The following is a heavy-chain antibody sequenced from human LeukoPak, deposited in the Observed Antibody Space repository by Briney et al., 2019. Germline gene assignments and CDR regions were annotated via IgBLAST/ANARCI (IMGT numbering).Heavy chain of an antibody. CDR1: GCSISSSSYY. CDR2: IYYSGST. V-gene: IGHV4-39*01. Sequence: SETLSLTCTVSGCSISSSSYYWGWIRQPPGEGLEWIGSIYYSGSTYYNPSLKRRVTISVDTSKNQFSLKMSSVTAADTAVYSCARHIVVVPAAMKISNWFDPWGQGTLVTVSS. CDR3: ARHIVVVPAAMKISNWFDP. J-gene: IGHJ5*02. D-gene: IGHD2-2*01.